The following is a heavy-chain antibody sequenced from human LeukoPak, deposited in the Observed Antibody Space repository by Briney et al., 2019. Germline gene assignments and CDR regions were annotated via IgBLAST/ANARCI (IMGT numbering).Heavy chain of an antibody. D-gene: IGHD3-22*01. Sequence: GGSLRLSCTTSGFTLSNYWMTWVRQAPGKGLEWVAKIQKDGSEAYYVDSMEGRFTISRDNAKNPLYLQMNSLRAEDTAVYYCARDLYRIVVVPHYFDYWGQGTLVTVSS. CDR3: ARDLYRIVVVPHYFDY. CDR1: GFTLSNYW. CDR2: IQKDGSEA. J-gene: IGHJ4*02. V-gene: IGHV3-7*01.